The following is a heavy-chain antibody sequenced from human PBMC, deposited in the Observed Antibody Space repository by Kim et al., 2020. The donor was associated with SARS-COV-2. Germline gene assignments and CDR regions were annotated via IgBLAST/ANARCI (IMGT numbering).Heavy chain of an antibody. CDR3: ARDRVITMVRGADYYGMDV. D-gene: IGHD3-10*01. J-gene: IGHJ6*02. Sequence: SRVTISVDASKNQFSLKLSSVTAADTAVYYCARDRVITMVRGADYYGMDVWGQGTTVTVSS. V-gene: IGHV4-59*01.